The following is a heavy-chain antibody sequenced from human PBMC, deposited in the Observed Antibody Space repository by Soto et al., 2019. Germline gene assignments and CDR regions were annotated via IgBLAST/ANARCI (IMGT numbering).Heavy chain of an antibody. V-gene: IGHV3-21*01. CDR3: ASSGVISRVLLWFGEFYGMDV. Sequence: GGSLRLSCAASGFTFSSYSMNWVRQAPGKGLEWVSSISSSSSYIYYADSVKGRFTISRDNAKNSLYLQMTSLRAEDTAVYYCASSGVISRVLLWFGEFYGMDVWGQGTTVTVSS. D-gene: IGHD3-10*01. CDR2: ISSSSSYI. CDR1: GFTFSSYS. J-gene: IGHJ6*02.